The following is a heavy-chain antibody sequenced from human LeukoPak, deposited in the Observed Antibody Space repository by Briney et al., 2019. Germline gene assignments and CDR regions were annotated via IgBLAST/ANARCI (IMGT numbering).Heavy chain of an antibody. Sequence: GGSLRLSCAASGFTFSSYSMNWVRQAPGKGLEWVSYISSSSSTIYYADSVKGRFTISRDNAKNSLYLQMNSLRVEDTAVYYCARRYDFWSGYYTDYFDYWGQGTLVTVSS. CDR2: ISSSSSTI. D-gene: IGHD3-3*01. CDR3: ARRYDFWSGYYTDYFDY. J-gene: IGHJ4*02. V-gene: IGHV3-48*01. CDR1: GFTFSSYS.